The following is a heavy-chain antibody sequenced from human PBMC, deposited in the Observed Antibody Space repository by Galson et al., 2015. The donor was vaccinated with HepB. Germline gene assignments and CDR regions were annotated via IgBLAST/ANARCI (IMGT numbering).Heavy chain of an antibody. CDR2: IIPILGIA. D-gene: IGHD4-17*01. CDR1: GGTFSSYA. J-gene: IGHJ2*01. V-gene: IGHV1-69*04. Sequence: SVKVSCKASGGTFSSYAISWVRQAPGQGLEWMGRIIPILGIANYAQKFQGRVTITADKSTNTAYMELSSLRSEDTAVYYCARDLPTVTPLGEYWYFDLWGRGTLVTVSS. CDR3: ARDLPTVTPLGEYWYFDL.